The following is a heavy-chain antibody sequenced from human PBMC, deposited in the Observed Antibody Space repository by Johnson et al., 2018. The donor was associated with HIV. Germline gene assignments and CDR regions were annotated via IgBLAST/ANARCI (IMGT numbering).Heavy chain of an antibody. CDR3: ARASDVDAFDI. V-gene: IGHV3-30*04. CDR2: ISHDGSNK. Sequence: QVQLVESGGGLVQPGGSLRLSCAASGFTFSSSAMHWVRQVPGKGLEWLAVISHDGSNKYYVDSVKGRFTISRDNAKNSLYLQMNSLRAEDTAVYYCARASDVDAFDIWGQGTMVTISS. J-gene: IGHJ3*02. CDR1: GFTFSSSA.